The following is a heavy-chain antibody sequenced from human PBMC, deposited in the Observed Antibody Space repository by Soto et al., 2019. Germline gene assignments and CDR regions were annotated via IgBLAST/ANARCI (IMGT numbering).Heavy chain of an antibody. CDR2: MNPNSGNT. CDR1: GYPFTSSD. V-gene: IGHV1-8*01. J-gene: IGHJ4*02. CDR3: AKQGPLHCSGTSCPYHFDS. Sequence: ASVKVSCKASGYPFTSSDINWVRQATGQGLEWMGWMNPNSGNTGYAQKFQGRVTMTRNTSINTAYTELSSLRSEDTAVYYCAKQGPLHCSGTSCPYHFDSWGQGTLVTVSS. D-gene: IGHD2-2*01.